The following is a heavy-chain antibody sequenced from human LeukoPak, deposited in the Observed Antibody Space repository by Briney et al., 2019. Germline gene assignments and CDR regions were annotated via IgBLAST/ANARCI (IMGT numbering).Heavy chain of an antibody. Sequence: PSETLSLTCTVSGGSISSGDYYWSWIRQPPGKGLEWIGYIYYSGGTYYNPSLKSRVTISVDTSKNQFSLKLSSVTAADTAVYYCARDLPMSAFDIWAKGQWSPSLQ. V-gene: IGHV4-30-4*01. CDR2: IYYSGGT. CDR3: ARDLPMSAFDI. J-gene: IGHJ3*02. CDR1: GGSISSGDYY.